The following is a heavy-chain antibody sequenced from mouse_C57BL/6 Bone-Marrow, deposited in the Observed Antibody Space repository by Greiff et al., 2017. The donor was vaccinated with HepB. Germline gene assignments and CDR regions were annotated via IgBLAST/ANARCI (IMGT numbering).Heavy chain of an antibody. Sequence: VQLKESGGGLVQPGGSMKLSCVASGFTFSNYCMNWVRQSPEQGLEWVAQIRLKSDNYATHYAESVKGRFTISRADSKSSIYLQMNNLRAEDTGMYYCTDGGHWFAYWGQGTLVTVSA. CDR3: TDGGHWFAY. CDR2: IRLKSDNYAT. D-gene: IGHD1-1*02. V-gene: IGHV6-3*01. J-gene: IGHJ3*01. CDR1: GFTFSNYC.